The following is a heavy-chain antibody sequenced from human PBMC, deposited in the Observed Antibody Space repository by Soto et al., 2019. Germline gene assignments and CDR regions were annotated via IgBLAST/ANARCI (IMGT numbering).Heavy chain of an antibody. Sequence: XETLPLTCPVSGCSVTNSSYYWGWIRQSPGKGLEWIGSVYYRGRSYSKSSVKSRVTISVDTSKNRFSLSLNSVTASDTAVYFCVSQRTTVPTQAYFDYWGPGALVTVSS. CDR3: VSQRTTVPTQAYFDY. CDR1: GCSVTNSSYY. CDR2: VYYRGRS. V-gene: IGHV4-39*01. D-gene: IGHD4-17*01. J-gene: IGHJ4*02.